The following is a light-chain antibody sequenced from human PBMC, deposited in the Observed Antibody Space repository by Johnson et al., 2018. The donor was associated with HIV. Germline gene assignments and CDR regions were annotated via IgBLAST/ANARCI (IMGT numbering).Light chain of an antibody. J-gene: IGLJ1*01. Sequence: QSVLTQPPSVSAAPGQKVTISCSGSSSNIGNNDVSWYQQLPGTAPKLLIYENNKRPSGIPDRFSGSKSGTSATLGITGLQTGDEADYSCGTWDRSLSAGVFGTGTKVTVL. CDR2: ENN. CDR3: GTWDRSLSAGV. V-gene: IGLV1-51*02. CDR1: SSNIGNND.